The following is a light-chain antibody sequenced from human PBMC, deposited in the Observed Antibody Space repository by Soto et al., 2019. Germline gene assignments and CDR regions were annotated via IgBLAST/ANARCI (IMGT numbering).Light chain of an antibody. CDR3: QQRSNWLIT. V-gene: IGKV3-11*01. CDR2: DAS. J-gene: IGKJ5*01. CDR1: QSVSSY. Sequence: EIVLTQSPSTLSLSPGEIATLSCRASQSVSSYLAWYQQKPGQAPRLLIYDASNRATGIPARFSVSGSGTDFTLTISSLEPEDFAVYYCQQRSNWLITFGQGTRLEIK.